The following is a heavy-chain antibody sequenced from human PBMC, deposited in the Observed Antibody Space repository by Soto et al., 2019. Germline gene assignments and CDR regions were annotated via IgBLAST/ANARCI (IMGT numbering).Heavy chain of an antibody. J-gene: IGHJ4*02. Sequence: QITLNESGPTVVKPTEPLTLTCTFSGFSLTTSGVGVGWVRQSPGKAPEWLAFLYWDDDKRYSTSLKSRLTITKDTSKNQVVLTMGNVDPADTATYYCAHRVLRAVFGLVTTTAIYFDSWGQGTPVVVSS. V-gene: IGHV2-5*02. CDR1: GFSLTTSGVG. CDR3: AHRVLRAVFGLVTTTAIYFDS. D-gene: IGHD3-3*01. CDR2: LYWDDDK.